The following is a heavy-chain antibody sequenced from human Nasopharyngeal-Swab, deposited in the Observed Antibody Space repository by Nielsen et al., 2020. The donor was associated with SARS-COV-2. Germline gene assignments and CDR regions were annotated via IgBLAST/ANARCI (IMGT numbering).Heavy chain of an antibody. CDR3: AKDRDSGDDSEEYYHYYGMDV. CDR2: ISGSDYTT. V-gene: IGHV3-23*01. Sequence: GESLKISCAASGFTFNTYAISWVRQAPGKGLEWVSVISGSDYTTYYADSVKGRFTISRDNSKNTVNLQMNNLRAEDTAIYYCAKDRDSGDDSEEYYHYYGMDVWGQGAPVTVSS. J-gene: IGHJ6*02. CDR1: GFTFNTYA. D-gene: IGHD5-12*01.